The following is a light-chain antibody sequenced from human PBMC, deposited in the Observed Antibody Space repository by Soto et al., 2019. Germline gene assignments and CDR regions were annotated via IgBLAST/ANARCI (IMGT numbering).Light chain of an antibody. V-gene: IGKV1-39*01. J-gene: IGKJ2*01. CDR1: QSIRTY. CDR3: QQSDTPPHT. CDR2: AAS. Sequence: DIQMTQSPSSLSASVGDRVTITCRASQSIRTYLTWYQHRPGEAPKLLIFAASNLQSGVPSRFSGSGSGTDFTLTISSLQPEDCATYYCQQSDTPPHTFGQGTKLEIK.